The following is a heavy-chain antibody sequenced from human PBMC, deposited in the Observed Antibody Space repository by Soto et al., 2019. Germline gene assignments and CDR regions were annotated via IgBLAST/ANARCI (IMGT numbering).Heavy chain of an antibody. D-gene: IGHD3-10*01. CDR1: GGTFSSYA. V-gene: IGHV1-69*13. J-gene: IGHJ5*02. CDR2: IIPIFTTA. Sequence: GASVKVSCKASGGTFSSYAIIWVRQAPGQGLEWMGGIIPIFTTANYAQKFQGRVTITADESTSTAYMELSSLRSEDTALYYCARASLPRRFESIGFDPWGQGTLVTVSS. CDR3: ARASLPRRFESIGFDP.